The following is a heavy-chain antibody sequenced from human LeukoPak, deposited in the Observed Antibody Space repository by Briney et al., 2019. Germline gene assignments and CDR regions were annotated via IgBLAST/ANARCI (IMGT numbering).Heavy chain of an antibody. V-gene: IGHV3-15*04. D-gene: IGHD6-13*01. Sequence: TPGGSLRLSCTASGLTFGNALMSWVRQAPGKGLDWVGRIENKANGGTTDYAAPVKGRFTISRDDSNTTVYLQMNSLKTEDTAVYYCNTGTYNSSWFLGDDAFDIWGQGTMVTVSS. J-gene: IGHJ3*02. CDR1: GLTFGNAL. CDR3: NTGTYNSSWFLGDDAFDI. CDR2: IENKANGGTT.